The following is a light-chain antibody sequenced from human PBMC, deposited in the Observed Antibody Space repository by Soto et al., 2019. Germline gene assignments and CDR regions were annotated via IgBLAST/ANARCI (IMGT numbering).Light chain of an antibody. V-gene: IGKV1-9*01. Sequence: DIQLTQSPSFLSVSVGDRVSITCRASQGINSDLVWYQQKPGKAPEPLIYGASTLQNGVPSRFSGSGSGTEFTLTISSLQPEDFASYYCQQRVTYPLTFGGATKVEIK. CDR2: GAS. CDR1: QGINSD. CDR3: QQRVTYPLT. J-gene: IGKJ4*01.